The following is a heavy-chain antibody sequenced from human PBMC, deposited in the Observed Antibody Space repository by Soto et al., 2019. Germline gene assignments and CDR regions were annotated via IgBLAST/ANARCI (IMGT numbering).Heavy chain of an antibody. V-gene: IGHV2-5*02. Sequence: QINLIESGPTLVKPTQPLTLTCTFSGFSLSTSGAAVGWVRQPPGRALEWLALIYWDGDKRYNASLGNRLTITKVTSMNQVVLTLTNVDPAVTATYYCAHRATMTIFGLIIDNGIWFDPWGQGTRVIVSS. CDR2: IYWDGDK. J-gene: IGHJ5*02. CDR1: GFSLSTSGAA. D-gene: IGHD3-3*01. CDR3: AHRATMTIFGLIIDNGIWFDP.